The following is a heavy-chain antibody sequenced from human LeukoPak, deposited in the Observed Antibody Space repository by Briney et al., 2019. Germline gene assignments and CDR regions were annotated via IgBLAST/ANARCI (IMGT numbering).Heavy chain of an antibody. D-gene: IGHD3-10*01. V-gene: IGHV3-9*01. Sequence: PGGSLRLSCAASGFTFSSYGTNWVRQAPGKGLEWVSGISWNSGSIGYADSVKGRFTISRDNAKNSLYLQMNSLRAEDTALYYCAGQYGSGSYWWAYNWFDPWGQGTLVTVSS. CDR2: ISWNSGSI. CDR3: AGQYGSGSYWWAYNWFDP. J-gene: IGHJ5*02. CDR1: GFTFSSYG.